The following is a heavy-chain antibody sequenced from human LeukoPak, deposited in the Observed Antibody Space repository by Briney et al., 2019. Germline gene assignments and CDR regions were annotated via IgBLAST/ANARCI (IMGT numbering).Heavy chain of an antibody. V-gene: IGHV4-34*01. D-gene: IGHD6-13*01. CDR1: GGSFSGYY. CDR3: ARGRDMSSSWYGGSYFDY. J-gene: IGHJ4*02. CDR2: INHSGST. Sequence: SETLSLTCAAHGGSFSGYYWSWIRQPPGKGLEWIGEINHSGSTNYNPSLKSRVTISVDTSKNQFSLKLSSVTAADTAVYYCARGRDMSSSWYGGSYFDYWGQGTLVTVSS.